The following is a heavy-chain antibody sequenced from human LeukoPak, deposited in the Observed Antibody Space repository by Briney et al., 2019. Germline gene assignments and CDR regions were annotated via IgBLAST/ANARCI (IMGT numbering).Heavy chain of an antibody. CDR3: ARDFDYYDSRAFDY. V-gene: IGHV3-21*01. CDR2: ISSSSSYI. CDR1: GFTFSSYS. J-gene: IGHJ4*02. Sequence: GGSLRLSCAASGFTFSSYSMNWVRQAPGKGLEWVSSISSSSSYIYYADSVKGRFTISRDNAKNSLYLQMNSLRAEDTAVYYCARDFDYYDSRAFDYWGQGTLVTVSS. D-gene: IGHD3-22*01.